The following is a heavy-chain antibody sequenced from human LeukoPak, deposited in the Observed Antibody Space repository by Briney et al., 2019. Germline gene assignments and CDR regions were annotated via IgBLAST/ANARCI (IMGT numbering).Heavy chain of an antibody. CDR2: ISSSSSYI. Sequence: GGSLRLSCAASGFTFSSYSMNWVRQAPGKGLEWVSSISSSSSYIYYADSVKGRFTISRDNAKNSLYLQMNSLRAEDTAVYYCARDSGWGGYYMPLGPDYWGQGTLVTVSS. CDR1: GFTFSSYS. J-gene: IGHJ4*02. V-gene: IGHV3-21*01. CDR3: ARDSGWGGYYMPLGPDY. D-gene: IGHD3-3*01.